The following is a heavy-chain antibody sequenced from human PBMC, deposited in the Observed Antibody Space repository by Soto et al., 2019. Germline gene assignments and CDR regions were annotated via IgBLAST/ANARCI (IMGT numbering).Heavy chain of an antibody. V-gene: IGHV1-3*01. CDR2: INAGNGNT. Sequence: GASVKVCCKASGYTFTSYAMHWVRQAPGQRLEWMGWINAGNGNTKYSQKFQGRVTITRDTSAGTAYMELSSLRSEDTAVYYCARDVVRGDPSNNWFDPWGQGTLVTVSS. J-gene: IGHJ5*02. CDR3: ARDVVRGDPSNNWFDP. D-gene: IGHD3-10*01. CDR1: GYTFTSYA.